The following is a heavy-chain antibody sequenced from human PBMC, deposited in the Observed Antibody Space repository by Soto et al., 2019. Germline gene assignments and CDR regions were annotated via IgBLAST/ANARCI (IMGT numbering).Heavy chain of an antibody. J-gene: IGHJ4*02. D-gene: IGHD3-16*01. CDR2: IYYSGST. CDR1: GGSISSGGYY. V-gene: IGHV4-31*03. CDR3: ARTDWGDYRYDY. Sequence: QVQLQESGPGLVKPSQTLSLTCTVSGGSISSGGYYWSWIRQHPGKGLEWIGYIYYSGSTYFNPSLKSRVTISVDTSKNQFSLKLSSVTAADTAVYYCARTDWGDYRYDYWGQGTLVTVSS.